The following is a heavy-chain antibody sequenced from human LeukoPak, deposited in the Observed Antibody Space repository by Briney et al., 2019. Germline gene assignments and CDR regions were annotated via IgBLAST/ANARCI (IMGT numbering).Heavy chain of an antibody. J-gene: IGHJ5*02. CDR2: ISAYNGNT. Sequence: ASVKVSCKASGYTFTSYGISWVRQAPGQGLEWMGWISAYNGNTNYAQKLQGRVTMTTDTSTSTAYMELRSLRSDDTDVYYCARGSGPLYYDSSGYSDWFDPWGQGTLVTASS. V-gene: IGHV1-18*01. CDR1: GYTFTSYG. CDR3: ARGSGPLYYDSSGYSDWFDP. D-gene: IGHD3-22*01.